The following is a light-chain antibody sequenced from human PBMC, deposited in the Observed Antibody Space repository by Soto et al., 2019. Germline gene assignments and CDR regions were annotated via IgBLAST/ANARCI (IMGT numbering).Light chain of an antibody. V-gene: IGLV1-51*01. CDR1: GAKIGNSY. CDR3: GAWDSGLNGVL. J-gene: IGLJ3*02. CDR2: DNS. Sequence: QSVLTQPPSVSAAPGQKVTISCSGSGAKIGNSYVSWYQQFPGTTPRLLIYDNSERPSGIPDRFSASKSGTSATLGITGLQTGDEADYYCGAWDSGLNGVLFGGWTKVTVL.